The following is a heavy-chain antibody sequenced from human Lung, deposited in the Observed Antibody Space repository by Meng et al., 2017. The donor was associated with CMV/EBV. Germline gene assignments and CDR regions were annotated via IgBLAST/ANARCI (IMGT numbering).Heavy chain of an antibody. D-gene: IGHD3-10*01. Sequence: ASXXVSCKASGYTFTSYYLRWIRQAPGQGLEWMGIVNPAGGDATYARTFEGRVTMTRDRSTDTVYLELNRLTPEDTAVYYCARGESIHYWGQGTLVTVSS. V-gene: IGHV1-46*01. CDR1: GYTFTSYY. CDR3: ARGESIHY. J-gene: IGHJ4*02. CDR2: VNPAGGDA.